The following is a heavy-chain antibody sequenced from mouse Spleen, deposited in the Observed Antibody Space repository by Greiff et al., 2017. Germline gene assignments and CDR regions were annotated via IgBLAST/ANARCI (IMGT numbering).Heavy chain of an antibody. D-gene: IGHD2-14*01. Sequence: EVKLVESGAELVKPGASVKLSCTASGFNIKDTYMHWVKQRPEQGLEWIGRIDPANGNTKYDPKFQGKATITADTSSNTAYLQLSSLTSEDTAVYYCARTAYYRYDGFAYWGQGTLVTVSA. CDR3: ARTAYYRYDGFAY. CDR2: IDPANGNT. CDR1: GFNIKDTY. J-gene: IGHJ3*01. V-gene: IGHV14-3*02.